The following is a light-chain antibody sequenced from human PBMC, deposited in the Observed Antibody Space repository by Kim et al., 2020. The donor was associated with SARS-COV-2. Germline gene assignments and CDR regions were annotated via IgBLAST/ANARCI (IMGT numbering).Light chain of an antibody. J-gene: IGLJ2*01. Sequence: QRVTISCSGGRSNIGSNTVNWYQQLPGTAPKLLIYSNNQRPSGVPDRFSGSKSGTSASLAISGLQSEDEADYYCASWDDSLNGVVFGGGTQLTVL. V-gene: IGLV1-44*01. CDR3: ASWDDSLNGVV. CDR2: SNN. CDR1: RSNIGSNT.